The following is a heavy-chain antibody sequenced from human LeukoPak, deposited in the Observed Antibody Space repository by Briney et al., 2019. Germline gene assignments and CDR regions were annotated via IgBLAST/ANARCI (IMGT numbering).Heavy chain of an antibody. J-gene: IGHJ4*02. CDR1: GYTFTSYG. Sequence: ASVKVSCKASGYTFTSYGISWVRQAPGQGLEWMGWISAYNGNTNYAQKLQGRVTMTTDTSTSTAYMEPRSLRSDDTAVYYCARDQAITFGGVIVNPYYFDYWGQGTLVTVSS. CDR2: ISAYNGNT. CDR3: ARDQAITFGGVIVNPYYFDY. V-gene: IGHV1-18*01. D-gene: IGHD3-16*02.